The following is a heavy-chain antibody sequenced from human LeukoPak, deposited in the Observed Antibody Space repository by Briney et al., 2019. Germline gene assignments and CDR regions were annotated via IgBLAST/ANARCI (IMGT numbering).Heavy chain of an antibody. V-gene: IGHV1-2*02. CDR3: ARKSMAAVGTFDY. D-gene: IGHD6-13*01. CDR1: GYTFTGYF. Sequence: ASVKVSCKASGYTFTGYFMHWVRQAPGQGLEWMGWINPNTGDTRYAQKFQGRVTMTRGTSISTAYLELSRLRSDDTAIYYCARKSMAAVGTFDYWGQGTLVTVSS. J-gene: IGHJ4*02. CDR2: INPNTGDT.